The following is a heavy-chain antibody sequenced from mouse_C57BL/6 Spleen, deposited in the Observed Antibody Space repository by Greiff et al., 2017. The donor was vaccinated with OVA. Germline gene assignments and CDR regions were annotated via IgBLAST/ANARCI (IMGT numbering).Heavy chain of an antibody. CDR3: ARDYGSSYEGFAY. V-gene: IGHV1-64*01. CDR2: IHPNSGST. Sequence: QVQLQQPGAELVKPGPSVKLSCKASGYTFTSYWMHWVKQRPGQGLEWIGMIHPNSGSTNYNEKFKSKATLTVDKSSSTAYMQLSSLTSEDSAVYYCARDYGSSYEGFAYWGQGTLVTVSA. CDR1: GYTFTSYW. D-gene: IGHD1-1*01. J-gene: IGHJ3*01.